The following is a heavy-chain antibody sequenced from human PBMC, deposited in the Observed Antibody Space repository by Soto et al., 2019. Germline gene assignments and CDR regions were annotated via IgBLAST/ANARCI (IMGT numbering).Heavy chain of an antibody. V-gene: IGHV4-30-4*01. CDR2: SYHTGNN. CDR1: GDSISSPHYY. J-gene: IGHJ4*02. D-gene: IGHD3-22*01. CDR3: AREPKRNYGSAPWRGGFDS. Sequence: QVHLQESGPGLVKPSQTLSLSCTVSGDSISSPHYYWTWIRQPPGKGLEWVGYSYHTGNNFFNPALRSRVEMSVAQSTNQFGLKLASVTDGATAVYFCAREPKRNYGSAPWRGGFDSCGPGALGPVSS.